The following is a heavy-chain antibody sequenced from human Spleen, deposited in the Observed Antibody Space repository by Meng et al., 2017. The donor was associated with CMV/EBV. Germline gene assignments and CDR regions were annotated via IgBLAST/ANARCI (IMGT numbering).Heavy chain of an antibody. Sequence: TFTSYDINWVRQATGQGLEWMGWMNPNSGNTGYAQKFQGRVTMTRNTSISTAYMELSSLRSEDTAVYYCARANYCSSTSCSNWLDPWGQGTLVTVSS. CDR1: TFTSYD. V-gene: IGHV1-8*01. CDR3: ARANYCSSTSCSNWLDP. J-gene: IGHJ5*02. D-gene: IGHD2-2*01. CDR2: MNPNSGNT.